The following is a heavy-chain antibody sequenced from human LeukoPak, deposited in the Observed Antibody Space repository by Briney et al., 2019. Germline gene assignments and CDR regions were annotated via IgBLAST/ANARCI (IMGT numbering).Heavy chain of an antibody. D-gene: IGHD3-3*01. CDR2: ISSSSSYI. CDR3: ASSHRYDFWSGYLVDDC. J-gene: IGHJ4*02. CDR1: GFTFSSYS. V-gene: IGHV3-21*01. Sequence: GGSLRLSCAASGFTFSSYSMNWVRQAPGKGLEWVSSISSSSSYIYYADSVKGRFTISRDNAKNSLYLQMNSLRAEDTAVYYCASSHRYDFWSGYLVDDCWGQGTLVTVSS.